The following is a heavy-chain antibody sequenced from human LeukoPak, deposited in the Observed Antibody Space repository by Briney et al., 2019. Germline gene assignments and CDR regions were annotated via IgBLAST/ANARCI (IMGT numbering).Heavy chain of an antibody. CDR1: GFTFSDYE. J-gene: IGHJ4*02. CDR3: AREAASCGGDCLDY. V-gene: IGHV3-48*03. D-gene: IGHD2-21*01. CDR2: ISSSGTSI. Sequence: GGSLRLSCSVSGFTFSDYEVNWVRQAPGKGLEWISHISSSGTSIYYANSVKGRFTVSRDNAKNTVHLQMNTLRAEDTALYYCAREAASCGGDCLDYWGQGTLVTVSS.